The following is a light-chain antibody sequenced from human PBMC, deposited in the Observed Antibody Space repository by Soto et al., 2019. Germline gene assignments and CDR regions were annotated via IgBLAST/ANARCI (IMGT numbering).Light chain of an antibody. CDR3: QQCSHWPRT. J-gene: IGKJ3*01. CDR2: DAS. Sequence: EIVLTQSPATLSLSPGERATLSCRASQSVSSYLAWYQQKPGQAPRLLIYDASNRATDIPARFSGSGSGTDFTLTISSLEPEDFAVYYFQQCSHWPRTFGPGTKVDIK. CDR1: QSVSSY. V-gene: IGKV3-11*01.